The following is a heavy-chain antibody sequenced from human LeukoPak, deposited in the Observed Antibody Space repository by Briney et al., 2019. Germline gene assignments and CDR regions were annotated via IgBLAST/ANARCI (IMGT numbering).Heavy chain of an antibody. J-gene: IGHJ4*02. CDR2: MNPNSGNT. V-gene: IGHV1-8*01. CDR1: GYTFTSYD. D-gene: IGHD5-24*01. Sequence: ASVKVSCKASGYTFTSYDINWVRQATGQGLEWMGWMNPNSGNTGYAQRFQGRVTMTRNTSISTAYMELSSLRSEDTAVYYCARGRRIRDGYNLGYWGQGTLVTVSS. CDR3: ARGRRIRDGYNLGY.